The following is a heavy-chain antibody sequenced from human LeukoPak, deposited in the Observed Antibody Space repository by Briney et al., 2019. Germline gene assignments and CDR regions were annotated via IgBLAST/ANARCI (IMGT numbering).Heavy chain of an antibody. D-gene: IGHD3-10*01. CDR3: TTGGQIREADY. Sequence: GGSLRLSCAASGFTFSSYSMNWVRQAPGKGLEWVSYISSSSSTIYYADSVKGRFTISRDNSKNSLYLQMNSLRADDTAVYYCTTGGQIREADYWGQGTLFTVSS. V-gene: IGHV3-48*04. CDR1: GFTFSSYS. J-gene: IGHJ4*02. CDR2: ISSSSSTI.